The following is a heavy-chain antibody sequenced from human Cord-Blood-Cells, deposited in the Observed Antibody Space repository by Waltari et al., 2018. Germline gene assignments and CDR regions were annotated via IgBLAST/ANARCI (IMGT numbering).Heavy chain of an antibody. D-gene: IGHD7-27*01. CDR1: GFTFSSYW. CDR2: IKQDGSEK. J-gene: IGHJ2*01. Sequence: EVQLVESGGGLVQPGGSLRLSCAASGFTFSSYWMSWVRQAPGTGLEWVAKIKQDGSEKYYVDSVKGRFTISRDNAKNSLYLQMNSLRAEDTAVYYCAREGPVTGEVGNFDLWGRGTLVTVSS. CDR3: AREGPVTGEVGNFDL. V-gene: IGHV3-7*01.